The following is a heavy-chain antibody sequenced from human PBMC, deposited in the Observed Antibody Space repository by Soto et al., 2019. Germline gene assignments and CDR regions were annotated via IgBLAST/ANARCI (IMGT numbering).Heavy chain of an antibody. CDR2: IDPSGGTT. D-gene: IGHD3-3*01. CDR1: GYTFTSNY. V-gene: IGHV1-46*01. J-gene: IGHJ6*02. CDR3: ARPYYDFWSGYPPYSYYAMDV. Sequence: ASVKVSCKASGYTFTSNYIHWVRQAPGQGLEWMGIIDPSGGTTTYAQKFQGRVTMTRDTSTSTVYMELSSLGSEDTAVFYCARPYYDFWSGYPPYSYYAMDVWGQGTTVTVSS.